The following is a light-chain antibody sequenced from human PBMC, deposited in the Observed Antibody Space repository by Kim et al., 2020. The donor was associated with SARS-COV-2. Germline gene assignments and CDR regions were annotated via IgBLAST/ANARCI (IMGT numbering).Light chain of an antibody. J-gene: IGLJ3*02. CDR1: NSNSGSHT. V-gene: IGLV1-44*01. CDR2: GND. Sequence: GQRVTISCSGSNSNSGSHTGNWYHQLPGTAPKILMYGNDQRRSGVPDRFSGSKSDTSASLAISGLQSEDEADYYCGAWDDNLNGWVFGGGTQLTVL. CDR3: GAWDDNLNGWV.